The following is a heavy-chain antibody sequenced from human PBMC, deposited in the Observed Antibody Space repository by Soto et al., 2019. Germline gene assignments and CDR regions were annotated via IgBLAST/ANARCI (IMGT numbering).Heavy chain of an antibody. J-gene: IGHJ4*02. CDR1: GGSISSGGYS. D-gene: IGHD6-6*01. CDR3: AKDLIAARTF. CDR2: IYHSGST. V-gene: IGHV4-30-2*01. Sequence: PSETLSLTCAFSGGSISSGGYSLSWIRQPPGKGLEWIGYIYHSGSTYYADSVKGRFTISRDNSKNTLYLQMNSLRAEDTALYYCAKDLIAARTFWGQGTQVTVSS.